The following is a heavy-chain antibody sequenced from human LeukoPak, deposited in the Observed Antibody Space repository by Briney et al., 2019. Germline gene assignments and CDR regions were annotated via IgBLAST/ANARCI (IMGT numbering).Heavy chain of an antibody. CDR1: GFTFDDHG. V-gene: IGHV3-9*01. Sequence: GGSLRLSCAASGFTFDDHGMHWVRQAPGKGLEWVSGISWSSGIIGYADSVKGRFTISRDNTKNLLFLEMNNLRGDDTAIYYCVRESRPGGAMGLYHNLDYWGQGTLVAVSS. CDR2: ISWSSGII. CDR3: VRESRPGGAMGLYHNLDY. J-gene: IGHJ4*02. D-gene: IGHD1-1*01.